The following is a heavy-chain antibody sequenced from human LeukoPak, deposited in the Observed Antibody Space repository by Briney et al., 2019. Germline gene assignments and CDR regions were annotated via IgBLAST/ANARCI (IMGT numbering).Heavy chain of an antibody. Sequence: GGSLRLSCAASGFTFSSYSMNWVRQAPGKGLEWVSSISYSNSYIYYTDSVKGRFTISRDNAKNSLYLQMNSLRAEDTAVYYCARDRPFDSWGQGTLVTVSS. CDR1: GFTFSSYS. J-gene: IGHJ4*02. V-gene: IGHV3-21*01. CDR3: ARDRPFDS. CDR2: ISYSNSYI.